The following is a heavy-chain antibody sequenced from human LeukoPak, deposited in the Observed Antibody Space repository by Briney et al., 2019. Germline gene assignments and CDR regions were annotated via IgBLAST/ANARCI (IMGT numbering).Heavy chain of an antibody. CDR1: GGSISSSSYY. J-gene: IGHJ6*03. D-gene: IGHD3-10*01. V-gene: IGHV4-39*01. CDR2: IYYSGST. Sequence: PSETLSLTCTVSGGSISSSSYYWGWIRQPPGKGLEWIGSIYYSGSTYYNPSLESRVTISVDTSKNQFSLKLSSVTAADTAVYYCATTDYYGSGSYYFPYYYYMDVWGKGTTVTVSS. CDR3: ATTDYYGSGSYYFPYYYYMDV.